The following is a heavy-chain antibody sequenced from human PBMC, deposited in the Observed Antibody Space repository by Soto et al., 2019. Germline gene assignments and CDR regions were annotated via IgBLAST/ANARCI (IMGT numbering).Heavy chain of an antibody. D-gene: IGHD6-13*01. CDR2: VWARGNNQ. V-gene: IGHV3-33*01. Sequence: QVQVVESGGGVVQPGTSLRLSCATSGFSLTSHAIHWVRQAPGKGLKWSVQVWARGNNQWIADFVKGQFPTFKDDPKGIVYLQINSQRVDDTAVYYCARDGQQQMPYTMDVWGQETTVTVSS. J-gene: IGHJ6*02. CDR1: GFSLTSHA. CDR3: ARDGQQQMPYTMDV.